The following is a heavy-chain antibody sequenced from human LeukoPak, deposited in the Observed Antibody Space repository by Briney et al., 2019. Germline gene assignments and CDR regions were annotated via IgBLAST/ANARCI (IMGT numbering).Heavy chain of an antibody. CDR2: INSDGSSA. J-gene: IGHJ6*02. V-gene: IGHV3-74*01. CDR3: AGAGGTLETSRMDV. Sequence: GGSLRLSCAASGFTFSSYWMHWVRHAPGKGLVWVSRINSDGSSASYADSVKGRFTISRDNAKNTLYLQMNSLRAEDTAVYYCAGAGGTLETSRMDVWGQGTTVTVSS. D-gene: IGHD2-2*01. CDR1: GFTFSSYW.